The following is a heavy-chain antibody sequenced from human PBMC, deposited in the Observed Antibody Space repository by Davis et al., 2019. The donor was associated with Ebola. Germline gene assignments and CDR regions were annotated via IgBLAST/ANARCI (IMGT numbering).Heavy chain of an antibody. CDR3: ARASFGYNSGWYADY. J-gene: IGHJ4*02. CDR2: VHGGNGNT. CDR1: GYTFTSYG. V-gene: IGHV1-3*01. D-gene: IGHD6-19*01. Sequence: AASVKVSCKASGYTFTSYGITWVRQAPGQWLEWMGWVHGGNGNTKYSQRFQGRVTITTDTSASTVYLDLTSLRSEDTAVFYCARASFGYNSGWYADYWGPGSLVTVSS.